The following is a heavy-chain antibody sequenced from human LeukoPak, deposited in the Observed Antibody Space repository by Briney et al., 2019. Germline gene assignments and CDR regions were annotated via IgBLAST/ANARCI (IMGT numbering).Heavy chain of an antibody. D-gene: IGHD3-9*01. Sequence: ASVTVSCKASGYTFTGYYMHWVRQAPGQGLEWMGWINSNSGDTNYAQKFQGRVTMTRDTSISTAYMELSRLRSDDTAVYYCAREPHYDLLTGYALGYLDLWGRGTLLTVFS. J-gene: IGHJ2*01. CDR1: GYTFTGYY. V-gene: IGHV1-2*02. CDR3: AREPHYDLLTGYALGYLDL. CDR2: INSNSGDT.